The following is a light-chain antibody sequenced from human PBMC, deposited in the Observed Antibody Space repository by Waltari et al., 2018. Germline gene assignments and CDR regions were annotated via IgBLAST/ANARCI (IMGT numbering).Light chain of an antibody. CDR1: QSVGRT. CDR3: QKYGTRPAT. J-gene: IGKJ1*01. CDR2: DAS. Sequence: EIVLTQSPASLSLSPGDRATLSCRASQSVGRTLAWDQQRPGQAPRLLIYDASSRATGIPDRFSGSGSGTAFSLTISRLEPEDFAVYYCQKYGTRPATFGQGTKVEVK. V-gene: IGKV3-20*01.